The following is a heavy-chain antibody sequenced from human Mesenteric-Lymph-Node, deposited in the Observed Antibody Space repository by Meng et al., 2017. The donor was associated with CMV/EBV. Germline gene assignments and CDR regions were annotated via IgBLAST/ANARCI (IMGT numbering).Heavy chain of an antibody. V-gene: IGHV3-66*02. J-gene: IGHJ4*02. CDR2: IFRGGGT. CDR3: VPDIVIVPVSY. D-gene: IGHD2-2*01. CDR1: GFTVSSNY. Sequence: GESLKISCAASGFTVSSNYMSWVRQAPGKGLEYVSVIFRGGGTDYADSVKGRFTVSRDSSKNTVYLQMNSLRTDDTAHYYCVPDIVIVPVSYWGQGTLVTVSS.